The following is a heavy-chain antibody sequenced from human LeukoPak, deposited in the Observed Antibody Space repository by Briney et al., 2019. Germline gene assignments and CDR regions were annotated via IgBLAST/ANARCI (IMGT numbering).Heavy chain of an antibody. CDR2: ISGSGYYS. J-gene: IGHJ4*02. CDR1: EFTFDNYA. D-gene: IGHD2-15*01. CDR3: AKGGSTYSYSFDY. Sequence: PGGSLRLSCAASEFTFDNYAMSWVRQAPGKGLEWVSVISGSGYYSYYADSVKGRFTISRDNSRNTLYLQMDSLRAGDTAVYYCAKGGSTYSYSFDYWGQGTLVTVSS. V-gene: IGHV3-23*01.